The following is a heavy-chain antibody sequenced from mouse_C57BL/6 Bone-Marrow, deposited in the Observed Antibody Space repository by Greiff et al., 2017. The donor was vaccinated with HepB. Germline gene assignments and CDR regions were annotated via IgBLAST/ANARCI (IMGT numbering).Heavy chain of an antibody. CDR3: ARGDYYGDY. J-gene: IGHJ2*01. Sequence: VQLQQPGPVLVKPGASVKMSCKASGYTFTDYYMNWVKQSPGKGLEWIGVINPNNGGTSYNEKFKGKATMTVDKSSSTAYMELNSLTSEDSAVYYCARGDYYGDYWGQGTTLTVSS. D-gene: IGHD2-13*01. V-gene: IGHV1-19*01. CDR2: INPNNGGT. CDR1: GYTFTDYY.